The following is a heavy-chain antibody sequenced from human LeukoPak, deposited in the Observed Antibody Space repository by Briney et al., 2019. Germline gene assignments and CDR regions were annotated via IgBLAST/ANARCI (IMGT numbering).Heavy chain of an antibody. CDR3: AKDYYMDV. V-gene: IGHV3-30*02. J-gene: IGHJ6*03. CDR1: GFTFSSYG. CDR2: IRFNGIYK. Sequence: GGSLRLSCAAPGFTFSSYGMHWVRRAPGKGLSWVAFIRFNGIYKYYADSVKGRFTISRDYSKNTLYLQMNSLRAEDTAVYYCAKDYYMDVWGKGTTVTVSS.